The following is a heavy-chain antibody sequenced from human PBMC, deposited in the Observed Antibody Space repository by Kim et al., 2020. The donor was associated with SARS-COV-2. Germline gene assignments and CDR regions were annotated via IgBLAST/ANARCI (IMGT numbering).Heavy chain of an antibody. CDR1: GGTFSSYT. CDR2: IIPILGIA. V-gene: IGHV1-69*02. Sequence: SVKVSCKASGGTFSSYTISWVRQAPGQGLEWMGRIIPILGIANYAQKFQGRVTITADKSTSTAYMELSSLRSEDTAVYYCARGGHCSGGSCSNVGDYWGQGTLVTVSS. J-gene: IGHJ4*02. CDR3: ARGGHCSGGSCSNVGDY. D-gene: IGHD2-15*01.